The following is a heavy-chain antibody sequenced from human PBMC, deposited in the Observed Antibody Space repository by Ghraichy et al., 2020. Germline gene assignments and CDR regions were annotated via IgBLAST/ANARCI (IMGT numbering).Heavy chain of an antibody. CDR2: ISWNSGSI. D-gene: IGHD4-23*01. CDR1: GFTFDDYA. J-gene: IGHJ2*01. CDR3: AKAGGNSRRDWYFDL. V-gene: IGHV3-9*01. Sequence: GGSLRLSCAASGFTFDDYAMHWVRQAPGKGLEWVSGISWNSGSIGYADSVKGRFTISRDNAKNSLYLQMNSLRAEDTALYYCAKAGGNSRRDWYFDLWGRGTLVTVSS.